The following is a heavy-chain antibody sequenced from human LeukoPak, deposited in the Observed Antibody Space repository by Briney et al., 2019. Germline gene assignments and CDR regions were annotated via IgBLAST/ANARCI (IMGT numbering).Heavy chain of an antibody. CDR3: ARIITMVRGVIDY. CDR2: IYTSGST. V-gene: IGHV4-61*02. Sequence: PSQTLSLTCTVAGGSISSGSYYWSWIRQPAGEGLEWIGRIYTSGSTNYNPSLKSRVTISVDTSKNQFSLKLSSVTAADTAVYYCARIITMVRGVIDYWGQGTLVTVSS. D-gene: IGHD3-10*01. J-gene: IGHJ4*02. CDR1: GGSISSGSYY.